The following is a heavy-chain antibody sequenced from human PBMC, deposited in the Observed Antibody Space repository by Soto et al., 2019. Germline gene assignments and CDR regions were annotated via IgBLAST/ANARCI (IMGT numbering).Heavy chain of an antibody. CDR2: IIPILGIA. D-gene: IGHD6-19*01. J-gene: IGHJ4*02. V-gene: IGHV1-69*02. Sequence: QVQLVQSGAEVKKPGSSVKVSCKASGGTFSSYTISWVRQAPGQGLEWMGRIIPILGIANYAQKFQGRVTITADKSTRTAYMELSSLRSEDTAVYYCGGTPPQHSSGWYGGFDYWGQGTLVTVSS. CDR3: GGTPPQHSSGWYGGFDY. CDR1: GGTFSSYT.